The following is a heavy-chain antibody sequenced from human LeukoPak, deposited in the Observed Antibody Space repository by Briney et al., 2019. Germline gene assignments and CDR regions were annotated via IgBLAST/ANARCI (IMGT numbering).Heavy chain of an antibody. D-gene: IGHD3-10*01. CDR2: ISSSSTI. Sequence: PGGSLRLSCAASGFTFSSYSMNWVRQAPGKGLEWVSYISSSSTIYYADSVKGRFTISRDNAKNSLYLQMNSLRAEDTAVYYCARNIYGSGFEYWGQGTLVTVSS. CDR3: ARNIYGSGFEY. CDR1: GFTFSSYS. V-gene: IGHV3-48*01. J-gene: IGHJ4*02.